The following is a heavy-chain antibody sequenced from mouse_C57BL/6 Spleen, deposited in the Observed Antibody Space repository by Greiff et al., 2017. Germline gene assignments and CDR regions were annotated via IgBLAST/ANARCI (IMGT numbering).Heavy chain of an antibody. CDR2: ISSGSSTI. V-gene: IGHV5-17*01. D-gene: IGHD1-1*01. CDR3: ARSTTGVGDY. J-gene: IGHJ4*01. Sequence: EVKVVESGGGLVKPGGSLKLSCAASGFTFSDYGMHWVRQAPEKGLEWVAYISSGSSTIYYADTVKGRFTISRDNAKNTLFLQMTSLRSEDTAMYYCARSTTGVGDYWGQGTSVTVSS. CDR1: GFTFSDYG.